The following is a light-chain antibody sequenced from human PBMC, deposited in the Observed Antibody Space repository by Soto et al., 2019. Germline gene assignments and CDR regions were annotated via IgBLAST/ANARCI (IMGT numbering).Light chain of an antibody. J-gene: IGKJ5*01. V-gene: IGKV1-5*01. Sequence: DIQMTQSPSSVSGSVGDRVTITCRASQDITRWLAWYQQKPGKAPKLLIYDASRLESGVPTRFSGSESGTEFTLAISNLQPDDSATYYCHQYKTTYTFGQGTRLEIK. CDR2: DAS. CDR3: HQYKTTYT. CDR1: QDITRW.